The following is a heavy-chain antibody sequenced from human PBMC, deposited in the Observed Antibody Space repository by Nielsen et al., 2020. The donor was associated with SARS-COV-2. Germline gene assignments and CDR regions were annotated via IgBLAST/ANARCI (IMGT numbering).Heavy chain of an antibody. Sequence: GESLKISCAASGFTFSSYAMHWVRQAPGKGLEWVAVISYDGSNKYYADSVKGRFTISRDNSKNTLYLQMNSLRAEDTAVYYCARGGWFRYFDLWGRGTLVTVSS. J-gene: IGHJ2*01. CDR3: ARGGWFRYFDL. V-gene: IGHV3-30*04. CDR1: GFTFSSYA. CDR2: ISYDGSNK. D-gene: IGHD3-10*01.